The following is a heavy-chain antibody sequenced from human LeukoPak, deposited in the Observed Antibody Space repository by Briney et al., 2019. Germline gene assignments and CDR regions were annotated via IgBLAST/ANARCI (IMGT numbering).Heavy chain of an antibody. D-gene: IGHD3-10*01. Sequence: PGGSLRLSCAASGFTFSSYAMHWVRQAPGKGLEWVAVISYDGSNKYYADSVKGRFTISRDNSKNTLYLQMNSLRAEDTAVYYCARDQGFGDRGTDYWGQGTLVTVSS. V-gene: IGHV3-30*04. CDR3: ARDQGFGDRGTDY. J-gene: IGHJ4*02. CDR1: GFTFSSYA. CDR2: ISYDGSNK.